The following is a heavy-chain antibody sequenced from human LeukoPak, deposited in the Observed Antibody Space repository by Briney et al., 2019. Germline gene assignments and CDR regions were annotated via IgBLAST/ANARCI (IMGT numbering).Heavy chain of an antibody. CDR3: ARDHGDYPLGWLDP. D-gene: IGHD4-17*01. CDR1: GYTFTGYY. Sequence: ASVKVSCKASGYTFTGYYMHWVRQAPGQGLEWMGWINPNSGGTNYAQKFQGRVTMTRDTSISTAYMELSRLRSDDTAVYYCARDHGDYPLGWLDPWGQGTLVTVSS. J-gene: IGHJ5*02. V-gene: IGHV1-2*02. CDR2: INPNSGGT.